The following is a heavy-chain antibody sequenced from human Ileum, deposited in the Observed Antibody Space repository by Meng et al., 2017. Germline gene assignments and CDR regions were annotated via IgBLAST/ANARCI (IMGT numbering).Heavy chain of an antibody. CDR2: IYLAGSP. V-gene: IGHV4-4*02. Sequence: QLAESGPGLVESSGTPCLAWTGSGGSISSSFYWSWFRQSPGKGLEGIGQIYLAGSPNYNPSLESRVTISVYKSKNQFSLRLTSVTAADTAIFYCVRHGGKYFDSWGQGTLVTVSS. D-gene: IGHD2-15*01. CDR1: GGSISSSFY. CDR3: VRHGGKYFDS. J-gene: IGHJ4*02.